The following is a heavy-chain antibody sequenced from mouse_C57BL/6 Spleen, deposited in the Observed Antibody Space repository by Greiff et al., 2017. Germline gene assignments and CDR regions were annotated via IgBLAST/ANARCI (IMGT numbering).Heavy chain of an antibody. CDR3: ARDRVGLTGTFDY. CDR2: ISDGGSYT. CDR1: GFTFSSYA. D-gene: IGHD4-1*01. V-gene: IGHV5-4*01. J-gene: IGHJ2*01. Sequence: EVKLVESGGGLVKPGGSLKLSCAASGFTFSSYAMSWVRQTPEKRLEWVATISDGGSYTYYPDNVKGRFTISRDNAKNNLYLQMSHLKSEDTAMYYCARDRVGLTGTFDYWGQGTTLTVSS.